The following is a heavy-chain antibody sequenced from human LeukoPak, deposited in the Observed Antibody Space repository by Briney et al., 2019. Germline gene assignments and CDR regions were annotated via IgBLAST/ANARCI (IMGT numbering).Heavy chain of an antibody. CDR2: ISGSGGST. D-gene: IGHD6-19*01. CDR3: AKDLTSSGWYFDY. J-gene: IGHJ4*02. CDR1: GFTFRNYA. V-gene: IGHV3-23*01. Sequence: GGSLRLSCAASGFTFRNYAMNWVRQAPGRGLEWVSAISGSGGSTNYADSVKGRFTISRDNCKNTLYLQMNSLRADDTAVYCCAKDLTSSGWYFDYWGQGTLVTVSS.